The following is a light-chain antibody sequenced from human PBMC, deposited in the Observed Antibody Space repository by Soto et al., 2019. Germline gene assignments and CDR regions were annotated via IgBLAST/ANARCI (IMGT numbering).Light chain of an antibody. CDR3: HPYYSYPLT. CDR2: AAS. CDR1: QGISSY. J-gene: IGKJ3*01. V-gene: IGKV1-8*01. Sequence: AIRMTQSPSSFSASTGDRVTITCRASQGISSYLAGYQQKPGKAPKRLFYAASTLQSGVPSRFSGSGSGTDFTLTISCLQSEDFATYYSHPYYSYPLTFGPGTKVAI.